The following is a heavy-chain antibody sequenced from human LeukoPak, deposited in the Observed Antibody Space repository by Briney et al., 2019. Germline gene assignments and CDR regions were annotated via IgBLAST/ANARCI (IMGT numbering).Heavy chain of an antibody. CDR2: ISYSGST. V-gene: IGHV4-39*01. CDR1: GGSISRSSYY. Sequence: ETLSLTCTVSGGSISRSSYYWGWIRQPPGKGREWSGSISYSGSTYYNPSLKRRVTISGDTSKTQVSLKVTSVTAADTAVYYCARHYDMRYGMDVWGQGTTVTLSS. J-gene: IGHJ6*02. CDR3: ARHYDMRYGMDV. D-gene: IGHD3-9*01.